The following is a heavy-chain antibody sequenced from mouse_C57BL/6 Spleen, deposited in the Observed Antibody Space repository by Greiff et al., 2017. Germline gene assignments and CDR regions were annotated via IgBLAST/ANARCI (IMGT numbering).Heavy chain of an antibody. CDR1: GYTFTDYE. CDR2: IDPETGGT. CDR3: TRSHYYGSSLFAY. V-gene: IGHV1-15*01. D-gene: IGHD1-1*01. Sequence: VQVVESGAELVRPGASVTLSCKASGYTFTDYEMHWVKQTPVHGLEWIGAIDPETGGTAYNQKFKGKAILTADKSSSTAYMELRSLTSEDSAVYYCTRSHYYGSSLFAYWGQGTLVTVSA. J-gene: IGHJ3*01.